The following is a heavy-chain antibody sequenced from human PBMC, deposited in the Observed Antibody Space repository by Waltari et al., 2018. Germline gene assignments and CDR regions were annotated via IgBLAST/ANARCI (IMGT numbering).Heavy chain of an antibody. V-gene: IGHV1-69*10. CDR3: ARGTLLTTTTFDS. Sequence: QVQLVQSGAEVKKPGSSVKVSCQAAGGSLSSHYIGWVRQAPGQGPEWMGGIIPILDVTDYAQKFQGRVTITADRSTSTAYMELTSLRSEDTAVYFCARGTLLTTTTFDSWGRGTLVTVSS. CDR2: IIPILDVT. J-gene: IGHJ4*02. D-gene: IGHD1-1*01. CDR1: GGSLSSHY.